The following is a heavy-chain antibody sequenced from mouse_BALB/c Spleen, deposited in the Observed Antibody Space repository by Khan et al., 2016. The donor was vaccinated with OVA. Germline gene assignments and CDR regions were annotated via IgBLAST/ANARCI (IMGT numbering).Heavy chain of an antibody. D-gene: IGHD2-3*01. CDR2: ISYSGNT. J-gene: IGHJ2*01. V-gene: IGHV3-1*02. Sequence: EVQLVESGPDLVKPSQSLSLTCTVIGYSITSGYSWHWIRQFPGNKLEWMGYISYSGNTNFNPSLKSRISITRDTSKNQFFLQLNSVTTEDTAAYYGAKDGYYRDSWGQGTTLTVSS. CDR3: AKDGYYRDS. CDR1: GYSITSGYS.